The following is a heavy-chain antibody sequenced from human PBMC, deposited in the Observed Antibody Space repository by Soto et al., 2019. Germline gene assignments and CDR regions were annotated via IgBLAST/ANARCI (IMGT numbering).Heavy chain of an antibody. CDR1: GFTLSGYW. J-gene: IGHJ5*02. Sequence: GGSLRLSCAASGFTLSGYWMHWVRQGPGKGPVWVARISSSGSTTDYADSVKGRFTISRDNAKNTLFLQMSSLRHEDTAVYYCARTSCSGGSCSPDPWGRGTLVTVSS. CDR2: ISSSGSTT. V-gene: IGHV3-74*01. D-gene: IGHD2-15*01. CDR3: ARTSCSGGSCSPDP.